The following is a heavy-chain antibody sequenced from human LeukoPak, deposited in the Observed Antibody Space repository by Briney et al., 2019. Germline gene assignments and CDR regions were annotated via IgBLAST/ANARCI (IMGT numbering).Heavy chain of an antibody. V-gene: IGHV1-46*01. Sequence: ASVKVSCKASGYTLTSYYMHWVRQAPGQGLEWMGIMNPSGGSTTYAQKFQGRVTMTRDTSTSTVYMELSRLRSDDTALYYCARAEGYNWNYYYYYYYMDVWGKGTTVTVSS. CDR3: ARAEGYNWNYYYYYYYMDV. D-gene: IGHD1-7*01. J-gene: IGHJ6*03. CDR2: MNPSGGST. CDR1: GYTLTSYY.